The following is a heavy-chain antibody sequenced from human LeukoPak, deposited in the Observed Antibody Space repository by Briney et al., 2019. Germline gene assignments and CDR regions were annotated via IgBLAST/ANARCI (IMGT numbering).Heavy chain of an antibody. CDR2: IYPGDSDT. J-gene: IGHJ4*02. D-gene: IGHD3-22*01. CDR3: ARQEYDSSDYDPYYFDH. CDR1: GYVFTSYW. Sequence: GESLKISCKGSGYVFTSYWIGWVRQMPGKGLEWMGIIYPGDSDTRYSPSFQGQVTISADKSISTAYLQWSSLKASDTAMYYCARQEYDSSDYDPYYFDHSGQGTLVIVSS. V-gene: IGHV5-51*01.